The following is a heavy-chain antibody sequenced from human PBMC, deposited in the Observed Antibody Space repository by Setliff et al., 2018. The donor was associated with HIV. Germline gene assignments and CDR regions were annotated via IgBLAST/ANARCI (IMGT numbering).Heavy chain of an antibody. Sequence: LSLTCTVSGGSITSGTYYWNWIRQHPGKGLEWIGYIYYSGSTYYNPSLKSRITISVDTSKNQFSLTLNSVTAAHTAVYYCARDEGVVAATGTYYYNGLDVWGQGTTVTVSS. J-gene: IGHJ6*02. CDR1: GGSITSGTYY. CDR2: IYYSGST. D-gene: IGHD2-15*01. CDR3: ARDEGVVAATGTYYYNGLDV. V-gene: IGHV4-31*03.